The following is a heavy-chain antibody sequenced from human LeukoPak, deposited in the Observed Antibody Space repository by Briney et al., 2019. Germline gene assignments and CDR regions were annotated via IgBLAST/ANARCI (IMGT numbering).Heavy chain of an antibody. J-gene: IGHJ4*02. CDR3: ATYRQVLLPFES. D-gene: IGHD5-18*01. CDR1: GFTFSSYT. CDR2: IFQGGGEI. Sequence: GGSLRLSCVASGFTFSSYTIHWVRQPPGKGLEWVSSIFQGGGEIHYADSVRGRFTISRDNSKSTLFLQMNSLRAEDSAIYYCATYRQVLLPFESWGQGTLVTVSS. V-gene: IGHV3-23*01.